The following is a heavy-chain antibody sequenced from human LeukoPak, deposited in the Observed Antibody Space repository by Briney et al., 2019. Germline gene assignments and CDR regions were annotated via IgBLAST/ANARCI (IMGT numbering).Heavy chain of an antibody. D-gene: IGHD1-1*01. CDR2: INHSGST. V-gene: IGHV4-34*01. Sequence: SETLSLTCAVSGGSFSGYYWSWVRQPPGKGGEGIGEINHSGSTNSNPSLKSRVTISVATSKNQFSLKLSSVTAADTAVYYCARVGNDPYYFDYWGQGTLVTVSS. J-gene: IGHJ4*02. CDR1: GGSFSGYY. CDR3: ARVGNDPYYFDY.